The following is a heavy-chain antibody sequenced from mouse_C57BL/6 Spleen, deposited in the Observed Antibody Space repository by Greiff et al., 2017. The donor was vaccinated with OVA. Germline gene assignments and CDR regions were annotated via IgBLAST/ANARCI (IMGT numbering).Heavy chain of an antibody. CDR2: ISYDGSN. D-gene: IGHD1-1*01. CDR1: GYSITSGYY. CDR3: ARDPYYYGSSYGDWYFDV. J-gene: IGHJ1*03. V-gene: IGHV3-6*01. Sequence: ESGPGLVKPSQSLSLTCSVTGYSITSGYYWHWIRQFPGNKLEWMGYISYDGSNNYNPSLKNRISITRDTSKNQFFLKLNSVTTEDTATYYCARDPYYYGSSYGDWYFDVWGTGTTVTVSS.